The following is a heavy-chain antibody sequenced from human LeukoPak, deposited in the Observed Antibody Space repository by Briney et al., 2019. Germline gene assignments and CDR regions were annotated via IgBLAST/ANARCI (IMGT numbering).Heavy chain of an antibody. CDR2: INSDGSST. CDR1: GFTFSSYW. D-gene: IGHD6-19*01. V-gene: IGHV3-74*01. J-gene: IGHJ4*02. Sequence: HPGGSLRLSCAASGFTFSSYWMHWVRQAPGKGLVWVSRINSDGSSTSYADSVKGRFTISRDNAKNTLYLQMNSLRAEDTAVYYCARARRQWPVGTTIRGDNPPYYFDYWGQGTLVTVSS. CDR3: ARARRQWPVGTTIRGDNPPYYFDY.